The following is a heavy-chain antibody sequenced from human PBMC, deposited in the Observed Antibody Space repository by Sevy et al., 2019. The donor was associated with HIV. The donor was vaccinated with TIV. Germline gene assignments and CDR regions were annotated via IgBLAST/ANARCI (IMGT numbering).Heavy chain of an antibody. Sequence: SETLSLTCTVSGGSISGYYWSWIRQPPGKGLEWIGYISYSGSTNYNPSLKSRVTISVDTSKNEFSLKLRSVTAADTAVYYCARSRVITGTFDYWGQGNLVTVSS. V-gene: IGHV4-59*01. CDR1: GGSISGYY. CDR2: ISYSGST. CDR3: ARSRVITGTFDY. J-gene: IGHJ4*02. D-gene: IGHD1-20*01.